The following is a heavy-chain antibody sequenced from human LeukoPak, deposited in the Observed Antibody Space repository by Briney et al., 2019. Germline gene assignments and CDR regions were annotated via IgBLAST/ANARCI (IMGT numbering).Heavy chain of an antibody. CDR1: GYSISSGYY. D-gene: IGHD5-18*01. CDR3: ARLYYSYGIMDFDY. Sequence: PSETLSLICAVSGYSISSGYYWGWIRQPPGKGLEWIGRIYHSGSTYYNPSLKSRVTISVDTSKNQFSLKLSSVTAADTAVYYCARLYYSYGIMDFDYWGQGTLVTVSS. J-gene: IGHJ4*02. CDR2: IYHSGST. V-gene: IGHV4-38-2*01.